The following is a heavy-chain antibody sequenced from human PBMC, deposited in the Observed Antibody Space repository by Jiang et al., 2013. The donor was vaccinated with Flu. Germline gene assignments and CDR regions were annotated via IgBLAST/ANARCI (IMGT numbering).Heavy chain of an antibody. D-gene: IGHD3-22*01. J-gene: IGHJ1*01. Sequence: SGSGLVKPSETLSLTCTVSGDSISISAAFWSWVRQPAGEGLEWIGRIYSSGLTNYNPSLKSRVTMSVDTSRNQFSLKLTSMTAADAAVYYCARWTSGSLGHWGQGPWSPSPQ. CDR3: ARWTSGSLGH. CDR1: GDSISISAAF. V-gene: IGHV4-61*02. CDR2: IYSSGLT.